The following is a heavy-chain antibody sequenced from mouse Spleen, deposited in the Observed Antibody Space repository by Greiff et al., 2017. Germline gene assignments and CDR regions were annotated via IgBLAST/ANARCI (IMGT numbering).Heavy chain of an antibody. CDR2: ISSGSSTI. D-gene: IGHD2-4*01. J-gene: IGHJ1*01. CDR1: GFTFSDYG. V-gene: IGHV5-17*01. Sequence: DVKLVESGGGLVKPGGSLKLSCAASGFTFSDYGMHWVRQAPEKGLEWVAYISSGSSTIYYADTVKGRFTISRDNAKNTLFLQMTSLRSEDTAMYYCARAIYYDYDWYFDVWGAGTTVTVSS. CDR3: ARAIYYDYDWYFDV.